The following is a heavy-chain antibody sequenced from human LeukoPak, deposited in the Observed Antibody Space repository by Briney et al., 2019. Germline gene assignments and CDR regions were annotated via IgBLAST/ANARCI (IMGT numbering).Heavy chain of an antibody. D-gene: IGHD3-9*01. CDR3: ARGDWYSFDY. CDR2: ISSSGNDI. Sequence: GGSLRLSCAASGFTFSSYSMNWIRQAPGEGLEWISYISSSGNDIHYADSVKGRFTISRDNAKNSLSLQMANLRVEDTAVYYCARGDWYSFDYWGQGARVTVSS. J-gene: IGHJ4*02. CDR1: GFTFSSYS. V-gene: IGHV3-21*05.